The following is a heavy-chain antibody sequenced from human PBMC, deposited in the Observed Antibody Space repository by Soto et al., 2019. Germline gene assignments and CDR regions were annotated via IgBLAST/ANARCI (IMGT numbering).Heavy chain of an antibody. CDR1: GGSFSGYY. CDR2: INHSGST. V-gene: IGHV4-34*01. Sequence: PSETLSLTCAVYGGSFSGYYWSWIRQPPGKGLEWIGEINHSGSTNYNPSLKSRVTISVDTSKNQFSLKLSSVTAADTAVYYCARLVRMITFGGVIARLYFDYWGQGTLVTVSS. CDR3: ARLVRMITFGGVIARLYFDY. J-gene: IGHJ4*02. D-gene: IGHD3-16*02.